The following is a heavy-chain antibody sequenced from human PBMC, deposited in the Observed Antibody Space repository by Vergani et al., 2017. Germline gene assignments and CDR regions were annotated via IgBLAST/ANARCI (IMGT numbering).Heavy chain of an antibody. J-gene: IGHJ4*02. D-gene: IGHD3-3*01. Sequence: QVQLQESGPGLVKPSQTLSLTCTVSGGSISSGSYYWSWIRQPAGKGLEWIGRIYTSGSTNYNPSLKSRVTISVDTSKNQFSLKLSSVTAADTAVYYCARGLYYDFWSGYYRDYWGQGTLVTVSS. CDR3: ARGLYYDFWSGYYRDY. CDR2: IYTSGST. CDR1: GGSISSGSYY. V-gene: IGHV4-61*02.